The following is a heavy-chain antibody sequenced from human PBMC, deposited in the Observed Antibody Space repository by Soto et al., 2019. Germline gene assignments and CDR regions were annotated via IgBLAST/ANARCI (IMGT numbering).Heavy chain of an antibody. Sequence: SVKVSCKASGGTFSSYAISWVRQAPGQGLEWMGGIIPIFGTANYAQKIQGRDTITADESTSTAYMELSSLRSEDTAVYYCARDFGAARDAFDIWGQGTMVTVSS. CDR3: ARDFGAARDAFDI. J-gene: IGHJ3*02. D-gene: IGHD3-3*01. V-gene: IGHV1-69*13. CDR1: GGTFSSYA. CDR2: IIPIFGTA.